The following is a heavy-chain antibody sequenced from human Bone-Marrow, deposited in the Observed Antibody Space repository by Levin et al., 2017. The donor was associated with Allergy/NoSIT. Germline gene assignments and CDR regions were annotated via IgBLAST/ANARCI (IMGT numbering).Heavy chain of an antibody. V-gene: IGHV4-59*01. J-gene: IGHJ4*02. CDR2: VFHTGTT. CDR1: GGSIRSYY. D-gene: IGHD3-22*01. CDR3: ARDNYFDSSGYYRLDY. Sequence: SQTLSLPCTVSGGSIRSYYWNWIRPPPGKGLEWIGYVFHTGTTYYSPSLKSRVTISIDTSKNQFSLKLTSVTAADTAVYYCARDNYFDSSGYYRLDYWGQGTLVTVSS.